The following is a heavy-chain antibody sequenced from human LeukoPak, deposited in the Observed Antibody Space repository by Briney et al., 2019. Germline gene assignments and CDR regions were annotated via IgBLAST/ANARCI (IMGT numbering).Heavy chain of an antibody. CDR3: ARGVNYDYVWGSYRYRHNWFDP. V-gene: IGHV4-30-2*01. J-gene: IGHJ5*02. CDR1: GGSISSGGYS. D-gene: IGHD3-16*02. Sequence: SETLSLTCAVYGGSISSGGYSWSWIRQPPGKGLEWIGYIYHSGSTYYNPSLKSRVTISVDRSKNQFSLKLSSVTAADTAVYYCARGVNYDYVWGSYRYRHNWFDPWGQGTLVTVSS. CDR2: IYHSGST.